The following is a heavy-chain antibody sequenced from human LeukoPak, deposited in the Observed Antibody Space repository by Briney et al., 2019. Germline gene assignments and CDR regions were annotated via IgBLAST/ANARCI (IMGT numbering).Heavy chain of an antibody. V-gene: IGHV3-48*03. CDR3: AKDLRTTVTDDAFDI. J-gene: IGHJ3*02. CDR2: ISSSGSTI. Sequence: PGGSLRLSCAASGFTFSSYEMNWVRQAPGKGLEWVSYISSSGSTIYYADSVKGRFTISRDNSKNTLYLQMNSLRAEDTAVYYCAKDLRTTVTDDAFDIWGQGTMVTVSS. CDR1: GFTFSSYE. D-gene: IGHD4-17*01.